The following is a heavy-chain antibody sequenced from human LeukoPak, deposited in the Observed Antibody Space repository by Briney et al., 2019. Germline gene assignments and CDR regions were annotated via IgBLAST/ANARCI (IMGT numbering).Heavy chain of an antibody. CDR1: GYTFTGYC. Sequence: ASVKVSCKASGYTFTGYCMHWVRQAPGQGLEWMGWINPNSGGTNYAQKFQGWVTMTRDTSISTAYMELSRLRSDDTAVYYCARGGAYSSGWYFAAGGVDAFDIWGQGTMVTVSS. CDR3: ARGGAYSSGWYFAAGGVDAFDI. CDR2: INPNSGGT. J-gene: IGHJ3*02. D-gene: IGHD6-19*01. V-gene: IGHV1-2*04.